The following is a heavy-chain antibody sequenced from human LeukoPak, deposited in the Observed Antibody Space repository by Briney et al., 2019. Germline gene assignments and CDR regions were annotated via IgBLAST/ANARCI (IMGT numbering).Heavy chain of an antibody. CDR3: VNLGYSD. D-gene: IGHD5-12*01. J-gene: IGHJ4*02. CDR2: MHEDGSEI. V-gene: IGHV3-7*01. CDR1: GFTFSDST. Sequence: GGSLRLSCAVVGFTFSDSTMSWVRQAPGKGPEWVAKMHEDGSEIEYVDSVKGRFTLSRDNAKNSVYLQMNSLRVEDTAVYYCVNLGYSDGGQGTLVTVSS.